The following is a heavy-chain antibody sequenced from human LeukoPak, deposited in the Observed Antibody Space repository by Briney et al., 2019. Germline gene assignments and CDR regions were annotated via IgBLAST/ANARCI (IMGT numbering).Heavy chain of an antibody. J-gene: IGHJ3*02. CDR3: AKAVTFSFDI. CDR2: INSDGSDT. V-gene: IGHV3-74*01. D-gene: IGHD3-16*01. CDR1: GFTFSSYW. Sequence: PGGSLRLSCAASGFTFSSYWMQWVRQAPGKGLVLISRINSDGSDTRYADSVKGRFTISRDNAKNTLHLQMNSLRAEDTAVYYCAKAVTFSFDIWGQGTMVTVSS.